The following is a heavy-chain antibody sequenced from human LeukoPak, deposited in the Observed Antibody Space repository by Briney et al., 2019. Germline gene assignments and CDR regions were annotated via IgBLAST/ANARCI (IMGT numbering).Heavy chain of an antibody. V-gene: IGHV3-30*04. CDR3: ARGSENYYYMDV. J-gene: IGHJ6*03. D-gene: IGHD1-14*01. CDR1: GFTFSTNL. Sequence: GGSLRLSRAASGFTFSTNLIHWVRQAPGKGLEWVALISYAGTNEYYADSVEGRFTISRDNSKNTLYLQMSSLRAEDTAVYYCARGSENYYYMDVWGKGTTVTVSS. CDR2: ISYAGTNE.